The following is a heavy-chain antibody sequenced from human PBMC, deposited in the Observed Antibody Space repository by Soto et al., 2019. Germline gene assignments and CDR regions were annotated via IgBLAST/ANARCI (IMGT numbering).Heavy chain of an antibody. CDR3: ARDKYWIQLGWNYHYTLDV. V-gene: IGHV1-69*12. D-gene: IGHD5-18*01. J-gene: IGHJ6*02. Sequence: QVQLEQSGAEVKQPGSSVRFSCKASGGTFSNSAISCVRQAPGQGLEWMGGIMHVFRAPDYAQNSQRRVTITAGESTSTAYMELHGLRSDATAVYFGARDKYWIQLGWNYHYTLDVWGQGTTVTVSS. CDR1: GGTFSNSA. CDR2: IMHVFRAP.